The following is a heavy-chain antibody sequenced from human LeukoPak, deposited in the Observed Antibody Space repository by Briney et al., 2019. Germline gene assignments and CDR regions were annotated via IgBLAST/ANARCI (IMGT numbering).Heavy chain of an antibody. CDR3: TTRRYYGSGLDY. V-gene: IGHV3-15*01. CDR1: GFTFSGSA. J-gene: IGHJ4*02. Sequence: GGSLRLSCAASGFTFSGSAMHWVRQAPGKGLEWVGRIKSKTDGGTTDYAAPVKGRFTISRDDSKNTLYLQMNSLKTEDTAVYYCTTRRYYGSGLDYWGQGTLVTVSS. CDR2: IKSKTDGGTT. D-gene: IGHD3-10*01.